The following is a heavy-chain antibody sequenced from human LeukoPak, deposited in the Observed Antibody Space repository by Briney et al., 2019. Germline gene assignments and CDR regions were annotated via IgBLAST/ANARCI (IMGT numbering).Heavy chain of an antibody. D-gene: IGHD5-12*01. J-gene: IGHJ4*02. Sequence: GASVKASCKASGFTFSSSAMQWVRQARGQRLEWIGWIVAGSGNTNYAQKFQERVTITRDMSTDTAYMELSSLGSEDTAVYYCAAVLGSLGVAKGAYWGQGTLVTVSS. V-gene: IGHV1-58*02. CDR3: AAVLGSLGVAKGAY. CDR1: GFTFSSSA. CDR2: IVAGSGNT.